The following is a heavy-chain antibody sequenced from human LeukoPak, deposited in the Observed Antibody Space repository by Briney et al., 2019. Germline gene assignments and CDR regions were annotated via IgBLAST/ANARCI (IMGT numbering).Heavy chain of an antibody. CDR1: GYTFTSYY. CDR2: INPGGGST. CDR3: ARSESVWGRQGFFDS. Sequence: ASVKVSCKASGYTFTSYYMHWVRQAPGQGLEWMGIINPGGGSTTYAQKFQGRVTMTRDTSTSTVYMELSSLRSEDTAVYYCARSESVWGRQGFFDSWGQGTLVTISS. D-gene: IGHD3-16*01. J-gene: IGHJ4*02. V-gene: IGHV1-46*01.